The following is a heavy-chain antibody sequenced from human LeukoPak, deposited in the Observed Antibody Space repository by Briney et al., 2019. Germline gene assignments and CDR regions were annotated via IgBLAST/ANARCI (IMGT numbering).Heavy chain of an antibody. CDR1: GFAFSNFA. CDR2: MSGSGYYT. V-gene: IGHV3-23*01. CDR3: AKMEGQRLYDYCMDV. Sequence: PGGSLRLSCAASGFAFSNFAMSWVRQAPGKGLEWVSAMSGSGYYTYYVESVKGRFTISRDSSKNTLYLHMNSLRAGDTAVYYCAKMEGQRLYDYCMDVWGGGTTVTVSS. D-gene: IGHD3-3*01. J-gene: IGHJ6*03.